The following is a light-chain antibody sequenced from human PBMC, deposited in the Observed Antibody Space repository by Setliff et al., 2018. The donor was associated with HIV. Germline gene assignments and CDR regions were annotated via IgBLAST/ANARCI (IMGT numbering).Light chain of an antibody. J-gene: IGLJ1*01. CDR1: SSNIGNNY. CDR2: RNN. V-gene: IGLV1-47*01. Sequence: QSVLTQPPSASGTPGQRVTISCSGSSSNIGNNYVYWYQQLPGTAPKLLISRNNHRPSGVPDRFSASRSATSASLAISGLRSEDEADYYCSSYGGNKKYVFGSGTKVTVL. CDR3: SSYGGNKKYV.